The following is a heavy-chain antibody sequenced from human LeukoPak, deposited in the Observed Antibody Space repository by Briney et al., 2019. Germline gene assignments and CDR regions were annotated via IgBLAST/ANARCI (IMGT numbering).Heavy chain of an antibody. J-gene: IGHJ4*02. CDR1: GGSFSGYY. V-gene: IGHV4-34*01. Sequence: SETLSLTCAVYGGSFSGYYWSWIRQPPGKGLEWIGEINHSGSTNYNPSLKSRVTISVDTSKNQFSLKLSSVTAADTAVYYCARVDSSGWSRVDYWGRGTLVTVSS. D-gene: IGHD6-19*01. CDR3: ARVDSSGWSRVDY. CDR2: INHSGST.